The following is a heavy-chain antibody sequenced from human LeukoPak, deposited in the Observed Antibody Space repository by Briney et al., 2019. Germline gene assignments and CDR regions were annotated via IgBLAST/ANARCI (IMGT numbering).Heavy chain of an antibody. CDR3: AKKMGTYDSSGYAFDY. J-gene: IGHJ4*02. V-gene: IGHV3-23*01. CDR1: GFTFSSYA. CDR2: ISGSGGST. Sequence: PGGSLRLSWAASGFTFSSYAMSWVRQAPGKGLEWVSAISGSGGSTYYADSVKGRFTISRDNSKNTLYLQMNSLRAEDTAVYYCAKKMGTYDSSGYAFDYWGQGTLVTVSS. D-gene: IGHD3-22*01.